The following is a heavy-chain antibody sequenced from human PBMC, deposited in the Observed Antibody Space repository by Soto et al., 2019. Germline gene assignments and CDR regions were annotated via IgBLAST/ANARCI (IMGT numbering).Heavy chain of an antibody. CDR2: TYYSGNT. CDR1: GGSISIGGYS. CDR3: ARALNDGDSFDY. J-gene: IGHJ4*02. Sequence: TLSLTCAVSGGSISIGGYSLSWIRQPPGKGLEWIGYTYYSGNTYYNPSLKSRVTISVDGSQNQFSLELRSATAADKAVYFCARALNDGDSFDYWGQGTXVTVSS. D-gene: IGHD4-17*01. V-gene: IGHV4-30-2*01.